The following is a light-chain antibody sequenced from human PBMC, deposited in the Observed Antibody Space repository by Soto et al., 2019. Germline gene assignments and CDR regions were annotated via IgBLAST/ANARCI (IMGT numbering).Light chain of an antibody. CDR3: SSYTGSSTQYV. V-gene: IGLV2-14*01. J-gene: IGLJ1*01. Sequence: QSVLTQPASVSGSPGQSITISCTGTSSDVGFFNYVSWYQHHPGKAPKLMIFEVTNRPSGVSIRFSGSKSGNTASLTISGLQAEDEADYYCSSYTGSSTQYVFGTGTKLTVL. CDR1: SSDVGFFNY. CDR2: EVT.